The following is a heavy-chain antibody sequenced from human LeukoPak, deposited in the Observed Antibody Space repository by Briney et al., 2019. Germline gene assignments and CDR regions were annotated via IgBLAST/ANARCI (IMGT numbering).Heavy chain of an antibody. CDR2: IKSKTDGGTT. D-gene: IGHD6-13*01. V-gene: IGHV3-15*01. CDR1: GFTFSNAW. J-gene: IGHJ4*02. Sequence: GGCLRLSCAASGFTFSNAWMSWVRQAPGKGLEWVGRIKSKTDGGTTDYAAPVKGRFTISRDDSKNTLYLQMNSLKTEDTAVYYCTTDLQEWGQGIAAAGTGNFDYWGQGTLVTVSS. CDR3: TTDLQEWGQGIAAAGTGNFDY.